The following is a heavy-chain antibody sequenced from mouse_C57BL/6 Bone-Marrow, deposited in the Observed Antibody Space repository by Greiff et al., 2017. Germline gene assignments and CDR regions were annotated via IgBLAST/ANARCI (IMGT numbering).Heavy chain of an antibody. Sequence: EVQLVESGGDLVKPGGSLKLSCAASGFTFSSYGMSWVRQTPDKRLEWVATISSGGSYTYYPDSVKGRFTISRDNAKNTLYLQMSSLKSEDTAMYYCARLYYDYDERAWFAYWGQGTLVTVSA. J-gene: IGHJ3*01. CDR2: ISSGGSYT. V-gene: IGHV5-6*01. CDR1: GFTFSSYG. D-gene: IGHD2-4*01. CDR3: ARLYYDYDERAWFAY.